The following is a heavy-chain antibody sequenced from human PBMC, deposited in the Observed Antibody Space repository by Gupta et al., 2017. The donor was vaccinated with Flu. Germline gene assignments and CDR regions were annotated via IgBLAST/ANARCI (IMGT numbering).Heavy chain of an antibody. Sequence: VQWVRQAPGQRLEWMGRIEHGNIVYAQKFQERVTFSSDMSTNTAYMELSSLRSEDTAVFYCAITSPGYGGFDYWGQGTLVTVSS. D-gene: IGHD4-17*01. CDR3: AITSPGYGGFDY. J-gene: IGHJ4*02. V-gene: IGHV1-58*01. CDR2: IEHGNI.